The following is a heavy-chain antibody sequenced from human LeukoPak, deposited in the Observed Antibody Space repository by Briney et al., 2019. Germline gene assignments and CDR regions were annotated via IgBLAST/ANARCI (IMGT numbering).Heavy chain of an antibody. CDR1: GFTFSTYS. Sequence: GGSLRLSCAASGFTFSTYSMNWVRQAPGKGLEWVSYISSSGSTIYYADSVKGRFTISRDNAKNSLYLQMNSLRAEDTAVYYCARLYYYDSSGWGASDIWGQGTMVTVSS. D-gene: IGHD3-22*01. CDR3: ARLYYYDSSGWGASDI. CDR2: ISSSGSTI. V-gene: IGHV3-48*04. J-gene: IGHJ3*02.